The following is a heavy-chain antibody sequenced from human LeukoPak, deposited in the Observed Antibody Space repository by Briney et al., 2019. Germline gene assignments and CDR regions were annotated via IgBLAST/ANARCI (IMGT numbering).Heavy chain of an antibody. D-gene: IGHD6-13*01. V-gene: IGHV3-66*01. CDR3: ARGRVYSSSWYFDY. CDR2: IYSGGST. J-gene: IGHJ4*02. Sequence: GGSLRLSCAASGLTVSSNYMSWIRQAPGKGLEWVSVIYSGGSTYYADSVKGRFTISRDNSKNTLYLQMNSLRAEDTAVYYCARGRVYSSSWYFDYWGQGTLVTVSS. CDR1: GLTVSSNY.